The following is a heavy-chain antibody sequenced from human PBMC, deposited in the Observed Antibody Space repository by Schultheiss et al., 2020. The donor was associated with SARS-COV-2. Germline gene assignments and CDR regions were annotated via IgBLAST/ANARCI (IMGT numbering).Heavy chain of an antibody. Sequence: GGSLRLSCAASGFTFSDYYMSWIRQAPGKGLEWVAVISYDGSNKYYADSVKGRFTISRDNAKNSLYLQMNSLRAEDTAVYYCARVGADREGVNLDYWGQGTLVTVSS. CDR1: GFTFSDYY. CDR2: ISYDGSNK. D-gene: IGHD1-26*01. J-gene: IGHJ4*02. CDR3: ARVGADREGVNLDY. V-gene: IGHV3-30-3*01.